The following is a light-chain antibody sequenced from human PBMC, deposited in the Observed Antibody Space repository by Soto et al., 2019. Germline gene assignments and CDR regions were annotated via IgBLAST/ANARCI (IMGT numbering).Light chain of an antibody. Sequence: EIVLTQSPGTLSLSAGERATLSCRASQSVSSTYLGWLQQKADQAPRLLIHAANRATGIPDRFSGSVSGTDFTLTISRLEPEDFAVYYCQQYGSSRWTFGQGTKVEIK. CDR3: QQYGSSRWT. CDR2: AA. J-gene: IGKJ1*01. V-gene: IGKV3-20*01. CDR1: QSVSSTY.